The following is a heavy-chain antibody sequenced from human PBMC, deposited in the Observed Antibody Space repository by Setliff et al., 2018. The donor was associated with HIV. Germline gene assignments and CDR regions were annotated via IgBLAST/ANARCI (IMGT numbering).Heavy chain of an antibody. Sequence: PSETLSLTCTVSGYSISSGYYWGWIRQPPGKGLEWIGSIYHSGSTYYNPSLKSRVTISVDTSKNQFSLKLSSVTAADTAVYYCARHLEYRGAYYYYYMDVWGKGTTVTVSS. V-gene: IGHV4-38-2*02. CDR3: ARHLEYRGAYYYYYMDV. CDR2: IYHSGST. CDR1: GYSISSGYY. J-gene: IGHJ6*03. D-gene: IGHD2-2*02.